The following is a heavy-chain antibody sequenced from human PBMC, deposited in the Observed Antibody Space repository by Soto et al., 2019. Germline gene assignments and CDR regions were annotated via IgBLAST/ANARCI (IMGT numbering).Heavy chain of an antibody. J-gene: IGHJ4*02. CDR2: IIPIFGTA. D-gene: IGHD2-21*02. CDR1: EGTFSSYA. V-gene: IGHV1-69*01. Sequence: QVQRLQSGAEVKKPGSSVKVSCKASEGTFSSYAIGWGRQAPGQGLEWMGGIIPIFGTANYAQKFQGRVTITADESTSTAYMELSSLRSEDTAVYYCARERDGGNSGDYWGQGTLVTVSS. CDR3: ARERDGGNSGDY.